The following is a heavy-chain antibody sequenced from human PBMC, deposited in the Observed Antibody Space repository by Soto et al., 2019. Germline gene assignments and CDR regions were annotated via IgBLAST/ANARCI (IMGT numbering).Heavy chain of an antibody. CDR3: AREVVRGTNPN. D-gene: IGHD1-26*01. J-gene: IGHJ4*02. Sequence: QVQLVQSGAAVKKPGASVKVSCKASAYTFTSNDINWVRQASGQGLERMGRMNPNIRNTAYAQKFQGRVTVTRKTSISSPYMEVSSLRSVLTAVNYCAREVVRGTNPNWGQGTRLTLSS. CDR1: AYTFTSND. CDR2: MNPNIRNT. V-gene: IGHV1-8*01.